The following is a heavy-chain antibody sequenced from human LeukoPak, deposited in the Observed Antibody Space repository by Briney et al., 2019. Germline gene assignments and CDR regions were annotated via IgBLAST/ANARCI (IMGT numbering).Heavy chain of an antibody. CDR3: ARGGRFLEWLLSDY. CDR2: IKQDGSEK. J-gene: IGHJ4*02. Sequence: GGSLRLSCAASGFTFSSYWMSWVRQAPGKGLEWVANIKQDGSEKYYVDSVKGRFTISRDNAKNSLYLQMNSLRAEDTAVYYCARGGRFLEWLLSDYWGQGTLVTVSS. D-gene: IGHD3-3*01. CDR1: GFTFSSYW. V-gene: IGHV3-7*03.